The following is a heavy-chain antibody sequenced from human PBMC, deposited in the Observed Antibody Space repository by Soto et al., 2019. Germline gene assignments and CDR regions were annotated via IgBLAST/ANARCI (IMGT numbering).Heavy chain of an antibody. CDR2: IIPIFGTA. V-gene: IGHV1-69*06. J-gene: IGHJ6*02. D-gene: IGHD6-13*01. CDR1: GGTXTSYA. Sequence: GXSXKVSFKASGGTXTSYAIRWVRQAPGQGLEWMGGIIPIFGTANYAQKFQGRVTITADKSTSTDYMELSSLGSEDTAVYYCARGHRSSSGYKYGMDVWGQGTTVTVSS. CDR3: ARGHRSSSGYKYGMDV.